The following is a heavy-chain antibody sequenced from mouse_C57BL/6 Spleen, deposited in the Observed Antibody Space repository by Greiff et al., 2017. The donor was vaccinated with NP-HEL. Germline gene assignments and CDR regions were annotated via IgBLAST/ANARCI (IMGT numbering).Heavy chain of an antibody. Sequence: QVHVKQPGTELVKPGASVKLSCKASGYTFTSYWMHWVKQRPGQGLEWIGNINPSNGGTNYNEKFKSKATLTVDKSSSTAYMQLSSLTSEDSAVYYCARGTGPAWFAYWGQGTLVTVSA. CDR2: INPSNGGT. V-gene: IGHV1-53*01. CDR1: GYTFTSYW. D-gene: IGHD4-1*01. J-gene: IGHJ3*01. CDR3: ARGTGPAWFAY.